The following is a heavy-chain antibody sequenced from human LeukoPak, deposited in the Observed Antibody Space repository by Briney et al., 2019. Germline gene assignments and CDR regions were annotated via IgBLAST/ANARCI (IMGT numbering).Heavy chain of an antibody. CDR3: VRSDYGDYHQFDY. J-gene: IGHJ4*02. D-gene: IGHD4-17*01. V-gene: IGHV3-72*01. CDR2: IRKKTNSYTT. Sequence: GGSLRLSCAASGFTFSDHYMDWVRQAPGQGLEWVARIRKKTNSYTTEYAASVQGRFIISRDDLKNALYLQMNSLKIEDTAVYYCVRSDYGDYHQFDYWGQGTLVTVSS. CDR1: GFTFSDHY.